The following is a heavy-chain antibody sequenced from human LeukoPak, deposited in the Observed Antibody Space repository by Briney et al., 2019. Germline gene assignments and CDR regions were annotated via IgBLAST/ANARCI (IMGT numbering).Heavy chain of an antibody. CDR2: ITVNNGYT. CDR1: GYTFTRHG. V-gene: IGHV1-18*01. CDR3: AKVHCISTNCNHIWTYFDY. Sequence: ASVKVSCKAAGYTFTRHGFIWLRQAPEQGLEWMGWITVNNGYTKYAQELQGRVTMTTDTSTSTAYMELRSLRSDDTAVYYCAKVHCISTNCNHIWTYFDYWGQGTLVTVSS. D-gene: IGHD2-2*01. J-gene: IGHJ4*02.